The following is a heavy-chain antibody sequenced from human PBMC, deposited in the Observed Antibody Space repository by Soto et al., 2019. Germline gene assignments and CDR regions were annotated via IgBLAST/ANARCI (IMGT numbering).Heavy chain of an antibody. CDR3: ARDSPIAARPRNYYYMDV. CDR1: GFTFSTYW. Sequence: PGGSLRLSCAASGFTFSTYWMSWVRQAPGKRLEWVANIKQDGSETYSVDSVKGRFTISRDNAESSLYLQMNSLRAEDTAVYYCARDSPIAARPRNYYYMDVWGKGTTVTVS. CDR2: IKQDGSET. V-gene: IGHV3-7*01. D-gene: IGHD6-6*01. J-gene: IGHJ6*03.